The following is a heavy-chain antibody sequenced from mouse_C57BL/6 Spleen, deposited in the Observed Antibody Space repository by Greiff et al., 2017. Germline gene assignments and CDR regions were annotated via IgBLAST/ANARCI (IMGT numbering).Heavy chain of an antibody. J-gene: IGHJ3*01. CDR1: GYAFTNYL. CDR2: INPGSGGT. Sequence: QVQLQQSGAELVRPGTSVKVSCKASGYAFTNYLIEWVKQRPGQGLEWIGVINPGSGGTNYNEKFKGKATLTADKSSSTAYMQLSSLTSEDSAVYFCASARSSNWGPFAYWGQGTLVTVSA. D-gene: IGHD4-1*02. CDR3: ASARSSNWGPFAY. V-gene: IGHV1-54*01.